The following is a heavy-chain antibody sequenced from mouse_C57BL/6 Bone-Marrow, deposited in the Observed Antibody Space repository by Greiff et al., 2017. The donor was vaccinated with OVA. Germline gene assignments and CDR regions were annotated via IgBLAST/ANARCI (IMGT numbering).Heavy chain of an antibody. D-gene: IGHD2-2*01. CDR3: GRWGYDPYYFDY. CDR1: GYSFTSYY. J-gene: IGHJ2*01. V-gene: IGHV1-66*01. Sequence: VQLVESGPELVKPGASVKISCKASGYSFTSYYIHWVKQRPGQGLEWIGWIYPGSGNTKYNEKFKGKATLTADTSSSTAYMQLSSLTSEDSAVYYCGRWGYDPYYFDYWGQGTTLTVSS. CDR2: IYPGSGNT.